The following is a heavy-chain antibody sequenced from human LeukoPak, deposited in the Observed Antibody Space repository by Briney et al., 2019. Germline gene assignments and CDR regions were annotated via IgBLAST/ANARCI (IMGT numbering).Heavy chain of an antibody. V-gene: IGHV1-18*01. CDR3: ARGFYGSSGLDY. CDR2: ISAYNGDT. CDR1: GYTFSSYG. J-gene: IGHJ4*02. D-gene: IGHD6-19*01. Sequence: ASVKVSCKASGYTFSSYGISWVRQAPGQGLEWMGWISAYNGDTNYAQRLQGRVSMTTDTSTSTAYMELRSLRSDDTAVYYCARGFYGSSGLDYWGQGTLVTVSS.